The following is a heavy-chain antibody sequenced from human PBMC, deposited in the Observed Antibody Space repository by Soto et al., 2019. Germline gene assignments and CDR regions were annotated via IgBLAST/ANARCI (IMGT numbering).Heavy chain of an antibody. Sequence: GGSLRLSCAASGFTFSSHWMHWVRQAPGKGLVWVSRINSDGSSTSYADSVRGRVTISRDNAKNTLYLQMNSLRAEDTAVFYCARGPPDHTSSAYVGDFWGQGSLVTVSS. CDR1: GFTFSSHW. D-gene: IGHD6-13*01. CDR3: ARGPPDHTSSAYVGDF. CDR2: INSDGSST. V-gene: IGHV3-74*01. J-gene: IGHJ4*02.